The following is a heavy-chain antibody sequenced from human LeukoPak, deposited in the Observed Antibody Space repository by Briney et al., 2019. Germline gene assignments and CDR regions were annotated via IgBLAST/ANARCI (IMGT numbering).Heavy chain of an antibody. CDR2: ISSNGGST. V-gene: IGHV3-64*01. Sequence: GGSLRLSCAASGFTFSGYAMHWVRQAPGKGLEYVSAISSNGGSTYYANSVKGRFTISRDNSKNTLYLQMGSLRAEDMAVYYCARDRWDAFDIWGQGTMVTVSS. CDR1: GFTFSGYA. D-gene: IGHD4-23*01. CDR3: ARDRWDAFDI. J-gene: IGHJ3*02.